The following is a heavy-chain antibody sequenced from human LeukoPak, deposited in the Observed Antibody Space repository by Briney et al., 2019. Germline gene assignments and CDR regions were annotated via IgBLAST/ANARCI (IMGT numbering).Heavy chain of an antibody. CDR3: ARAGRGGGPGNNWFGP. D-gene: IGHD2-15*01. J-gene: IGHJ5*02. CDR2: IYHSGST. CDR1: GGSISSYY. Sequence: KSSETLSLTCTVSGGSISSYYWSWIRQPPGKGLEWIGYIYHSGSTYYNPSLKSRVTISVDRSKNQFSLKLSSVTAADTAVYYCARAGRGGGPGNNWFGPWGQGTLVTVSS. V-gene: IGHV4-59*12.